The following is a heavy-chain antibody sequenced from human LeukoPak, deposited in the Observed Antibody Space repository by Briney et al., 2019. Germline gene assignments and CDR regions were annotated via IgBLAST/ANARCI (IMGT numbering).Heavy chain of an antibody. J-gene: IGHJ4*02. CDR1: GLTVSSYS. CDR3: AKDGVWDDYGDYVFEDYYVFEY. D-gene: IGHD4-17*01. Sequence: PGESLTLSSPAAGLTVSSYSMSCVSQPPERGLGWDSAIICLDRNTHHADSEKSRLTIARDNSQNSLYLKMNRLRAEDADVDYCAKDGVWDDYGDYVFEDYYVFEYWGQGTLVSVSS. CDR2: IICLDRNT. V-gene: IGHV3-23*01.